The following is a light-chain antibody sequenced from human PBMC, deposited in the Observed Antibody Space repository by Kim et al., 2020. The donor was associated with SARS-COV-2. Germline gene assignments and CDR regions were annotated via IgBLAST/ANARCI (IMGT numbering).Light chain of an antibody. CDR2: EDN. J-gene: IGLJ3*02. CDR3: QSYDSSNQGV. Sequence: TVTISCTGRSGSIASNYVQWYQQRPGSAPTTVIYEDNQRPSGVPDRFSGSIDSSSNSASLTISGLKTEDEADYYCQSYDSSNQGVFGGGTQLTVL. CDR1: SGSIASNY. V-gene: IGLV6-57*02.